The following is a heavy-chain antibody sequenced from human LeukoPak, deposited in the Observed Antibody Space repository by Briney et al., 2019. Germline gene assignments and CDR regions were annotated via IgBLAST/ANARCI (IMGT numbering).Heavy chain of an antibody. J-gene: IGHJ4*02. V-gene: IGHV1-2*06. CDR1: GYTFTGYY. Sequence: ASVKVSCKASGYTFTGYYMHWVRQAPGQGLEWMGRINPNSGGTNYAQKFQGSVTMTRDTSISTAYMELSRLRSDDTAVYYCAREYYYGSGSYFHWGQGTLVTVSS. CDR2: INPNSGGT. D-gene: IGHD3-10*01. CDR3: AREYYYGSGSYFH.